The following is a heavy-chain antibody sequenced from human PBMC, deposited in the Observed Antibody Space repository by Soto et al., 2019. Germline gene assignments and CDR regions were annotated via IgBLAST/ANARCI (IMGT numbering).Heavy chain of an antibody. CDR2: INPNGGGT. V-gene: IGHV1-2*04. D-gene: IGHD2-15*01. CDR3: AREVVVASIYGMDV. CDR1: GYTFTDYY. Sequence: QVQLVQSGAEVKKPGASVKVSCKASGYTFTDYYVHWVRQAPGQGLEWMGWINPNGGGTNYAQKFQGWVTMTRDTFITTAYMELSRLRSDDTAMYYCAREVVVASIYGMDVWGQGTAVTVSS. J-gene: IGHJ6*02.